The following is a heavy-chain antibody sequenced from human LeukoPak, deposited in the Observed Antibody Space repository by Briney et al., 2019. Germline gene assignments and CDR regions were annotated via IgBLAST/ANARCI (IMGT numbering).Heavy chain of an antibody. D-gene: IGHD3-22*01. Sequence: ETSETLSLTCSVSGGSISSSSSYWGWIRQPPGKGLEWIGSIYYSGSSFDNPALKSRVTISVDTSKNQFSLNLSSVTAADTAVYYCARVSGITMIVVVVEDAFDIWGQGTMVTVSS. V-gene: IGHV4-39*01. CDR1: GGSISSSSSY. J-gene: IGHJ3*02. CDR2: IYYSGSS. CDR3: ARVSGITMIVVVVEDAFDI.